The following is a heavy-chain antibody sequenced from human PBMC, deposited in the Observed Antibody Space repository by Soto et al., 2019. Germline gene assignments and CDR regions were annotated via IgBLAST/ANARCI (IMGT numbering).Heavy chain of an antibody. J-gene: IGHJ3*01. CDR3: ARVRLSIAVNDALDV. CDR2: MTYDGATE. V-gene: IGHV3-30*14. CDR1: GFTFSDYV. Sequence: QVRLVESGGAVVQPGTSLRLSCAASGFTFSDYVIHCVRQAAGKGLEWVASMTYDGATEYYADTVKGRFTMSRDNSKRALSLQMNSLRPDDTAVYYCARVRLSIAVNDALDVWGQGTTVTVSS. D-gene: IGHD3-3*02.